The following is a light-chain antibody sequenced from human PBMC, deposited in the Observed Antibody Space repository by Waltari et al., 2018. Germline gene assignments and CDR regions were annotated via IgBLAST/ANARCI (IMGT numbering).Light chain of an antibody. CDR2: DVV. V-gene: IGLV2-14*03. J-gene: IGLJ3*02. CDR1: SSDVGGYDS. CDR3: CSYKRGATWV. Sequence: QSVLTQPASVSGSPGQSITLSCTGPSSDVGGYDSVSWYQQSPGKAPKLIIYDVVKRPSGVSTRFSASKSDNTASLTISGLQAEDEGDYYCCSYKRGATWVFGGGTALTVL.